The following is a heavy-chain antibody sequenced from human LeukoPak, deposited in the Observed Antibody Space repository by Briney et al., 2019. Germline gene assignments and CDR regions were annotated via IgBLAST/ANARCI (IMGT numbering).Heavy chain of an antibody. CDR1: GFTFSSYG. J-gene: IGHJ4*02. CDR2: IQFDGSNK. CDR3: ARDLIAGTTY. Sequence: GGSLRLSCAASGFTFSSYGMHWVRQAPGKGLEWVAFIQFDGSNKYYADSVKGRFTISRDNSKNTLYLQMNSLTTEDTAVYYCARDLIAGTTYWGQGTLVTVSS. V-gene: IGHV3-30*02. D-gene: IGHD1/OR15-1a*01.